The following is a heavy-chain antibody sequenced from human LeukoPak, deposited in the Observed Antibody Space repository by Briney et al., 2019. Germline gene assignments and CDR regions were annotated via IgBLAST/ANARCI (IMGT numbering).Heavy chain of an antibody. V-gene: IGHV1-2*02. Sequence: GASVKVSCKASGYTFTGYYMHWVRQAPGQGLEWMGWINPNSGGTNYAQKFQGRVTMTRDTSISTAYMELSRLRSDDTAVYYCARAKDIVVVPAATHMDVWGKGTTVTVSS. CDR1: GYTFTGYY. CDR2: INPNSGGT. CDR3: ARAKDIVVVPAATHMDV. D-gene: IGHD2-2*01. J-gene: IGHJ6*03.